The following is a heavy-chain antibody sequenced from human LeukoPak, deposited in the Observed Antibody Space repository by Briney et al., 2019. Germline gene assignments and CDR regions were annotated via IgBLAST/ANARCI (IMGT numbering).Heavy chain of an antibody. CDR3: VRMYTSGWWDH. CDR2: TSSGGANV. D-gene: IGHD6-25*01. J-gene: IGHJ5*02. V-gene: IGHV3-21*01. Sequence: PGGSLRLSCAASGFTFSSYAMTWVRQSPGKGLEWVASTSSGGANVPYSDSVKGRFSISRDNGQNSLYLEMNSLRAEDTAIYYCVRMYTSGWWDHWGQGTLVTVSS. CDR1: GFTFSSYA.